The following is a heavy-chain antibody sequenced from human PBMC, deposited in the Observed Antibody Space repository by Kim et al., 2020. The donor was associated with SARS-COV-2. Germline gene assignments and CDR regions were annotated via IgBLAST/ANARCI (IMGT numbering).Heavy chain of an antibody. Sequence: GGSLRLSCAASGFTFSSYGMHWVRQAPGKGLEWVAVISYDGSNKYYADSVKGRFTISRDNSKNTLYLQMNSLRAEDTAVYYCAKRSASPAAYPASLDYWG. D-gene: IGHD2-2*01. V-gene: IGHV3-30*18. CDR2: ISYDGSNK. CDR1: GFTFSSYG. J-gene: IGHJ4*01. CDR3: AKRSASPAAYPASLDY.